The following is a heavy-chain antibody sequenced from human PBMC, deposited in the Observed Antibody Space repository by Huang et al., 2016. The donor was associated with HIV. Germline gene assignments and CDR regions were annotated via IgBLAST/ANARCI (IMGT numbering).Heavy chain of an antibody. J-gene: IGHJ4*02. CDR3: ARGRGIAVAGLDY. CDR1: GFTFSAFA. D-gene: IGHD6-19*01. CDR2: ILDDGSNK. V-gene: IGHV3-30-3*01. Sequence: QVRLVESGGGVVQPGRSLRLSCAASGFTFSAFAMHWVRPAPGKGLDWVAVILDDGSNKYYADSVKGRFTISRDNSKNTLYLQMNSLRGEDTAVYYCARGRGIAVAGLDYWGQGTLVTVSS.